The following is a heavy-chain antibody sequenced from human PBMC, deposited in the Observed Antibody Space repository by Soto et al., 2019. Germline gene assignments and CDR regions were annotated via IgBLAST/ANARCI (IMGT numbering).Heavy chain of an antibody. Sequence: ASVKVSCKASGYTFTGYYLHWVRQAPGQGLEWMGWIHPNSGDTNYAQKFQGRVTITRDTSIRTTYIELNSLRSDDTAVYYCAREEAVGTAMGYFDYWGQGTLVTVSS. V-gene: IGHV1-2*02. CDR2: IHPNSGDT. J-gene: IGHJ4*02. CDR3: AREEAVGTAMGYFDY. CDR1: GYTFTGYY. D-gene: IGHD5-18*01.